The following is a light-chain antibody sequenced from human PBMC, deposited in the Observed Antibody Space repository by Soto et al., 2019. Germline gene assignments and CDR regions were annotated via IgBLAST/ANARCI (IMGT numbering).Light chain of an antibody. CDR2: DDR. Sequence: SYELTQPPSVSVAPGQPAAITCGGNNIGLKSVHWYQQKPGQAPVLVVYDDRDRPSGIPARFSGSNSGNTATLTISRVEAGDEADFYCQVWDSRSVIFGGGTKLTVL. CDR1: NIGLKS. V-gene: IGLV3-21*02. CDR3: QVWDSRSVI. J-gene: IGLJ2*01.